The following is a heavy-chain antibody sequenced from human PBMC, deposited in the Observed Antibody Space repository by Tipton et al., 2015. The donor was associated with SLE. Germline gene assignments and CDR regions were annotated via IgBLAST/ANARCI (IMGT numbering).Heavy chain of an antibody. Sequence: TLSLTCSVSDGSINTANYYWGWIRQPPGKGLEWIGNIYYSGNTYYKPSLKSRVAIPMDTSENQFSLRLTSVTAADTAMYYCVTKTGSYSDYWGRGTLLTVSS. CDR1: DGSINTANYY. CDR2: IYYSGNT. CDR3: VTKTGSYSDY. V-gene: IGHV4-39*07. J-gene: IGHJ4*02. D-gene: IGHD1-26*01.